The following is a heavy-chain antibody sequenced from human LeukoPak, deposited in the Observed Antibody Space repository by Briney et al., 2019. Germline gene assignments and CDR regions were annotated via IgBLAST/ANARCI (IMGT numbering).Heavy chain of an antibody. CDR1: GYTFTSNY. D-gene: IGHD1-26*01. J-gene: IGHJ5*02. CDR2: ISPSGGST. CDR3: AIDNSVGDVAWWFDP. Sequence: ASVKVSCKAFGYTFTSNYMHWVRQAPGKGREGMGVISPSGGSTTYAQQFQGRVTLTRDMSTTTDYMELSSLRSDDTAVYYCAIDNSVGDVAWWFDPWGQGTLVTVSS. V-gene: IGHV1-46*01.